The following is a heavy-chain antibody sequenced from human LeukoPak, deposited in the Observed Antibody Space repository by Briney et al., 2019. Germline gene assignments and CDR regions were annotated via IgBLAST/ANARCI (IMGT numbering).Heavy chain of an antibody. CDR1: GGSISSSSYY. CDR2: IYYSGST. D-gene: IGHD3-3*02. Sequence: PSETLSLTCTVSGGSISSSSYYWGWIRQPPGKGLEWIGSIYYSGSTYYNPSLKSRVTISVDTSKNQFSLKLSSVTAADTAVYYCARVPVIFPFDYWGQGTLVTVSS. V-gene: IGHV4-39*07. CDR3: ARVPVIFPFDY. J-gene: IGHJ4*02.